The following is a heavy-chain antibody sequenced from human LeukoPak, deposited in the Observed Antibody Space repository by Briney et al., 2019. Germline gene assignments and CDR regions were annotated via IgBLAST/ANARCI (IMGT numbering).Heavy chain of an antibody. CDR1: GGSFSDYY. V-gene: IGHV4-34*01. J-gene: IGHJ4*02. D-gene: IGHD2-2*01. CDR2: INHSGST. CDR3: ARDGYCSGTRCSDY. Sequence: KPSETLSLTCAVYGGSFSDYYWGWIRQPPGKGLEWIGEINHSGSTNYNPSLKSRVTISVDTSKKQLSLKLSSVTAADTAVYYCARDGYCSGTRCSDYWRQGTLVTVSS.